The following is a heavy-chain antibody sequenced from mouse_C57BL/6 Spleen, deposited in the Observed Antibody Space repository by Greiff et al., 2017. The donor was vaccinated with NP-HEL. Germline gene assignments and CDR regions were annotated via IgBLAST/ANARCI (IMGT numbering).Heavy chain of an antibody. Sequence: QVQLQQPGAELVRPGSSVKLSCKASGYTFTSYWMHWVKQRPIQGLEWIGNIDPSDSETHYNQKFKDKATLTVDKSSSTAYMQLSSLTSEDSAFYYCARDYYGSSGIAYWGQGTLVTVSA. CDR1: GYTFTSYW. CDR3: ARDYYGSSGIAY. J-gene: IGHJ3*01. V-gene: IGHV1-52*01. CDR2: IDPSDSET. D-gene: IGHD1-1*01.